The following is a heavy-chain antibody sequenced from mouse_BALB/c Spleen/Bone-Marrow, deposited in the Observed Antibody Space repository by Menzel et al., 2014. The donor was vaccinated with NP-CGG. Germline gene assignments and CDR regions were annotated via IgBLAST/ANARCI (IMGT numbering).Heavy chain of an antibody. CDR2: INPSNGST. CDR3: ARESYGNWFAY. Sequence: QVQLQQPGAELVKPGASVQLSCKASGYTFTVYWMDWVKQRPGQGLEWIWEINPSNGSTHYSEKFKRMAALTAAKSSRTAYMKRSSLTSEVTAVYYCARESYGNWFAYWAKGLWSLSLQ. J-gene: IGHJ3*01. D-gene: IGHD2-1*01. CDR1: GYTFTVYW. V-gene: IGHV1S81*02.